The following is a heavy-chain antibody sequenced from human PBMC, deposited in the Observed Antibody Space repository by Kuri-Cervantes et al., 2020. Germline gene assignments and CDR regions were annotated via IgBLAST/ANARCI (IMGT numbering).Heavy chain of an antibody. CDR1: GFTFSSYE. CDR2: ISYDGSNK. Sequence: GGSLRLSCAASGFTFSSYEMNWVRQAPGKGLERVAVISYDGSNKYYADSVKGRFTISRDNSKNTLYLQMNSLRAEDTAVYYCARGGVGATYWGQGTLVTVSS. V-gene: IGHV3-30-3*01. CDR3: ARGGVGATY. J-gene: IGHJ4*02. D-gene: IGHD1-26*01.